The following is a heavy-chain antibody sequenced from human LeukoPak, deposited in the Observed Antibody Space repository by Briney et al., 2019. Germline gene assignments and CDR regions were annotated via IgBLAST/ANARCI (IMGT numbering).Heavy chain of an antibody. V-gene: IGHV4-34*01. CDR1: GGSISSYY. J-gene: IGHJ6*03. CDR2: INHSGST. D-gene: IGHD5-18*01. CDR3: ARGRFGSYGFSAHYYMDV. Sequence: SETLSLTCTVSGGSISSYYWSWIRQPPGKGLEWIGEINHSGSTNYNPSLKSRVTISVDTSKNQFSLKLSSVTAADTAVYYCARGRFGSYGFSAHYYMDVWGKGATVTVSS.